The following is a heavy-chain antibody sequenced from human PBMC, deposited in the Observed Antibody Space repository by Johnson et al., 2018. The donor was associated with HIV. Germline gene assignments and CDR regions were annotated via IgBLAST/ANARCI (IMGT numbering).Heavy chain of an antibody. D-gene: IGHD5-18*01. CDR3: ARDGRDLVTRGGFDV. Sequence: QVQLVESGGGLVQPGRSLRLSCAASGFTFDDYAMHWVRQAPGKGLEWVAFIRYDGSNTYYADSVKGRFTIPRDNSRNMLYLQMNSLRPEDTAVYYCARDGRDLVTRGGFDVWGPGTVVTVSS. CDR2: IRYDGSNT. CDR1: GFTFDDYA. J-gene: IGHJ3*01. V-gene: IGHV3-30*14.